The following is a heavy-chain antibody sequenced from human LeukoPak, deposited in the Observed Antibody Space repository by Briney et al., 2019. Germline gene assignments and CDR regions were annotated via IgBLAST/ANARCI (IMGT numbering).Heavy chain of an antibody. Sequence: ASVKVSCKASGYTFTGYYMHWVRQAPGQGLEWMGWINPNSGGTNYAQKFQGRVTTTRDTSISTAYMELSRLRSDDTAVYYCARELWFGELTTPGYWGQGTLVTVSS. J-gene: IGHJ4*02. D-gene: IGHD3-10*01. CDR1: GYTFTGYY. V-gene: IGHV1-2*02. CDR2: INPNSGGT. CDR3: ARELWFGELTTPGY.